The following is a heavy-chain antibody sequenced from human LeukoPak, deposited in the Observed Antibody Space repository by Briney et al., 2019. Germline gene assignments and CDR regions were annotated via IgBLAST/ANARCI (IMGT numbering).Heavy chain of an antibody. D-gene: IGHD2-2*01. Sequence: GASVKVSCKASGYTFTSYDINWVRQAPGQGLEWMGWINPNSGGTNYAQKLQGRVTMTTDTSTSTAYMELRSLRSDDTAVYYCARWEPAARGMDVWGQGTTVTVSS. V-gene: IGHV1-18*01. CDR1: GYTFTSYD. CDR2: INPNSGGT. CDR3: ARWEPAARGMDV. J-gene: IGHJ6*02.